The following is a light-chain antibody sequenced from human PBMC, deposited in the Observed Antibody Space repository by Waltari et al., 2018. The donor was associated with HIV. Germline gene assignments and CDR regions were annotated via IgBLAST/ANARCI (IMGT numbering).Light chain of an antibody. CDR1: RNDIGTYNY. CDR2: EVT. J-gene: IGLJ2*01. CDR3: CSYTSTTTSIL. V-gene: IGLV2-14*01. Sequence: QSALTQPASVSGSPGQSITISCTGTRNDIGTYNYVSWYQHHPGNVPKLLIYEVTKLPSGVSNRFSGAKSGNTASLTISGIQAEDEAAYYCCSYTSTTTSILFAGGTKLTVL.